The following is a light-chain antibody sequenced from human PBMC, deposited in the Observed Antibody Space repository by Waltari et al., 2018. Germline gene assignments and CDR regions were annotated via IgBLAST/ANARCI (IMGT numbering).Light chain of an antibody. Sequence: QTVVTQEPSFSVSPGGTVTLTCGLISGSVSHSSYPSWYQQTPGQAPRTVIYNTNTRSSGVPDRFSGSILGNKAALTITGAQSDEESDYYCLLFMGNGIWVFGGGTKLTVL. CDR1: SGSVSHSSY. V-gene: IGLV8-61*01. J-gene: IGLJ3*02. CDR2: NTN. CDR3: LLFMGNGIWV.